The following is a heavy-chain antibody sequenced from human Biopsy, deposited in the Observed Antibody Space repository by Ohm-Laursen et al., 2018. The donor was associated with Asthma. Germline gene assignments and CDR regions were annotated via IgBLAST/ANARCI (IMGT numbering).Heavy chain of an antibody. V-gene: IGHV3-33*01. CDR2: KWYDGRKK. D-gene: IGHD6-6*01. Sequence: SLRLSCAASGITFSTYGMHWVRQAPGKGLEWVSFKWYDGRKKTYADSVKGRFTISRDNSKNTLYLQMNSLRAEDTAVYYCARKIAARGGMGVWGQGTTVTVSS. CDR3: ARKIAARGGMGV. J-gene: IGHJ6*02. CDR1: GITFSTYG.